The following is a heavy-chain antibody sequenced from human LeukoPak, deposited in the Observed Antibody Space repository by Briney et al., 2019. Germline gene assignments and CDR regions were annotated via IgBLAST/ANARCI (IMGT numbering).Heavy chain of an antibody. V-gene: IGHV3-23*01. CDR3: AKAATFYYGSDL. CDR1: GFTLRSYA. D-gene: IGHD3-10*01. CDR2: ISGSDGNT. Sequence: PGRSLRLSCAASGFTLRSYAINWVRQAPGEGLEWVSAISGSDGNTYYADSVKGRFTISRDDSKNTLYLQMNRLRAEDTALYYCAKAATFYYGSDLWGQGILVAVSS. J-gene: IGHJ4*02.